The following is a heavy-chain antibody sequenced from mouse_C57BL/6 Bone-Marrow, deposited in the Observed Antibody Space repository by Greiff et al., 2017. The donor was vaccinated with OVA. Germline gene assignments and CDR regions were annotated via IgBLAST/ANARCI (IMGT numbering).Heavy chain of an antibody. Sequence: EVKLMESGGDLVKPGGSLKLSCAASGFTFSSYGMSWVRQTPDKRLEWVATISSGGSYTYYPDSVKGRFTISRDNAKNTLYLQMSSLKSEDTAMYYCARRGGRFAYWGQGTLVTVSA. CDR1: GFTFSSYG. CDR3: ARRGGRFAY. V-gene: IGHV5-6*02. J-gene: IGHJ3*01. CDR2: ISSGGSYT.